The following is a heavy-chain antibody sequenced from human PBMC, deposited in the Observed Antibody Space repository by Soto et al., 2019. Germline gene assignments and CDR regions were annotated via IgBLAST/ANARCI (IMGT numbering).Heavy chain of an antibody. Sequence: PGGSLRLSCTASGFTFGDYCMSWFRQAPGKGLEWVGFIRSKPFGGTTEYAASVKGRFTISRDDSKSVAFLQLTSLKTEDTAVYYCTRDLGTRISGPFSSSLYLTPGHVDCWGQGTLVTVSS. CDR3: TRDLGTRISGPFSSSLYLTPGHVDC. V-gene: IGHV3-49*03. D-gene: IGHD6-13*01. J-gene: IGHJ4*02. CDR2: IRSKPFGGTT. CDR1: GFTFGDYC.